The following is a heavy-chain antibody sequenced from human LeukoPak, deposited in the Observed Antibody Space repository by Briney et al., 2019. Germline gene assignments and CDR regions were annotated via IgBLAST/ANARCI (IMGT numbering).Heavy chain of an antibody. CDR2: ISSNGGST. CDR3: ARDSITVSVGAFDI. V-gene: IGHV3-64*01. J-gene: IGHJ3*02. CDR1: GFTFSHYA. D-gene: IGHD2-2*01. Sequence: GGSLRLSCAASGFTFSHYAMHWVRQAPGKGLEYVSAISSNGGSTYYANSVKGRFAISRDNSKNTLYLQMGSLRAEDMGVYYCARDSITVSVGAFDIWGQGTMVIVSS.